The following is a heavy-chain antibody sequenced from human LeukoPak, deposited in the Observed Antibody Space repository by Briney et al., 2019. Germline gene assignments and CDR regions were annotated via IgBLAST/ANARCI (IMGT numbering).Heavy chain of an antibody. J-gene: IGHJ5*02. V-gene: IGHV3-23*01. CDR1: GFTSSAYA. D-gene: IGHD6-6*01. CDR2: VSGTGGRT. Sequence: GGSLRLSCAASGFTSSAYAMSWVRQAPGKGLEWVSVVSGTGGRTYYADSVKGRFTISRDNSKNTLYLQMNSLRAEDTALYYCVKASSSSPQYNWFDAWGQGTLVTVSS. CDR3: VKASSSSPQYNWFDA.